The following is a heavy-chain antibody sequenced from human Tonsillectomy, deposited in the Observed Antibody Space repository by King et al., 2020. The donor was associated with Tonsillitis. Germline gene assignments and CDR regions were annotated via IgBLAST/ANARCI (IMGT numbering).Heavy chain of an antibody. CDR2: IIPIFGSA. CDR3: ANQIAWYFDL. Sequence: QLVQSGAEVKKPGSSVKVSCKASGGTFSSYAITWVRQAPGQGLEWMGGIIPIFGSAHYAQKFQGRVTITADESTNTAYMELSRLRSEDTAVYYCANQIAWYFDLWGRGTLVTVSS. J-gene: IGHJ2*01. CDR1: GGTFSSYA. V-gene: IGHV1-69*01.